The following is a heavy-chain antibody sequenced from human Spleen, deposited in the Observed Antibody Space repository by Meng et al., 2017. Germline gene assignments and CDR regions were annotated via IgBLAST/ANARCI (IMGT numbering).Heavy chain of an antibody. J-gene: IGHJ5*02. CDR1: GYTFTSYA. CDR3: ARPAKPDYDILTGYYQNWFDP. V-gene: IGHV1-3*01. Sequence: ASVKVSCKASGYTFTSYAMHWVRQAPGQRLEWMGWINAGNGNTKYSQKCQGRVTITRDTSASTAYMELSSRRSEDTAVYYCARPAKPDYDILTGYYQNWFDPWGQGTLVTVSS. D-gene: IGHD3-9*01. CDR2: INAGNGNT.